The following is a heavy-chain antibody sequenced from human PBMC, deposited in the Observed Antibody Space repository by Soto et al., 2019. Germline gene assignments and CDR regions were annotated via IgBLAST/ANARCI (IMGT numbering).Heavy chain of an antibody. J-gene: IGHJ4*02. V-gene: IGHV5-51*01. CDR1: GYTFTSYW. CDR3: ARQDGSALYYFDY. Sequence: GESLKISCKGSGYTFTSYWIAWVRQMPGKGLEWMGIVYPGDSDTRYSPSFQGQVSISADKSISTAYLQWSSLKASDTAMYYCARQDGSALYYFDYWGQGTLVTVSS. D-gene: IGHD6-19*01. CDR2: VYPGDSDT.